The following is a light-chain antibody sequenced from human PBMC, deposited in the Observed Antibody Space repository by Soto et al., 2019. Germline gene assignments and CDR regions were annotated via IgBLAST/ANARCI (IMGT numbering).Light chain of an antibody. CDR2: DAS. CDR3: QQRYSSPLT. CDR1: QNISNY. Sequence: DIQMTQSPSSLSASVGDGVTITCRASQNISNYLNWYQQKPGKAPKLLIYDASSLHSGVPARFSGSGSGTDFTLSISSLQPEDFAIYYCQQRYSSPLTFGRGTKVDIK. V-gene: IGKV1-39*01. J-gene: IGKJ3*01.